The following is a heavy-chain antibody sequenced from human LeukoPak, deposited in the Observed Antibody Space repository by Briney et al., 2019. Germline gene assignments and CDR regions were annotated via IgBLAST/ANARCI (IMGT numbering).Heavy chain of an antibody. CDR2: ISANGGST. D-gene: IGHD6-13*01. CDR1: GFTFSTYA. CDR3: GGSSSWYRLDY. Sequence: GGSLRLSCSASGFTFSTYAMQWIRQGPGKGLEYVSGISANGGSTYYADSVKGRFTISRDNSENTLYLQMGSLRHEDTAVYYCGGSSSWYRLDYWGQGTMVTVSS. V-gene: IGHV3-64D*09. J-gene: IGHJ4*02.